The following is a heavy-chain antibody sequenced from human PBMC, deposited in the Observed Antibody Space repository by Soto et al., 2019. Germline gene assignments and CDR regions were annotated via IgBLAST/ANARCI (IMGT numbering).Heavy chain of an antibody. J-gene: IGHJ4*02. CDR1: GFTFSSYA. V-gene: IGHV3-23*01. Sequence: EVQLLESGGGLVQPGGSLGLSCAASGFTFSSYAMSWVRQAPGKGLEWVSAISGSGDSTYYADSVKGRFTISRDNSRNTLYLQMNGLRAEDTAVYFCAKLPSLTTVTSTIRYWGQGTLVTVSS. CDR3: AKLPSLTTVTSTIRY. D-gene: IGHD4-17*01. CDR2: ISGSGDST.